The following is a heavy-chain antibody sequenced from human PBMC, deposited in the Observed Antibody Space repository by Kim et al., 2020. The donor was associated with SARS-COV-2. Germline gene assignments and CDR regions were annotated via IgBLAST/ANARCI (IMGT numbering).Heavy chain of an antibody. CDR1: GFTFSSYS. D-gene: IGHD3-22*01. CDR3: ARDRVDPPYYYDSSGYTYYYYYYVMDV. CDR2: ISSSSSTI. V-gene: IGHV3-48*02. Sequence: GGSLRLSCAASGFTFSSYSMNWVRQAPGKGLEWVSYISSSSSTIYYADSVKGRFTISRDNAKNSLYLQMNSLRDEDTTVYYCARDRVDPPYYYDSSGYTYYYYYYVMDVWGQGTTVTVSS. J-gene: IGHJ6*02.